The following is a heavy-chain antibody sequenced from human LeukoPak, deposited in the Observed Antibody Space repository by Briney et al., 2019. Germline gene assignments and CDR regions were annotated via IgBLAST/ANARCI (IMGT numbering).Heavy chain of an antibody. V-gene: IGHV1-69*04. D-gene: IGHD3-10*01. J-gene: IGHJ4*02. CDR2: IIPILGIA. CDR1: GGTFSSYA. CDR3: ARAYGSLGAFDY. Sequence: SVKVSCKASGGTFSSYAISWVRQAPGQGLEWMGRIIPILGIANYAQKFQGRVTITADKSTSTAYMELSSPRSEDTAVYYCARAYGSLGAFDYWGQGTLVTVSS.